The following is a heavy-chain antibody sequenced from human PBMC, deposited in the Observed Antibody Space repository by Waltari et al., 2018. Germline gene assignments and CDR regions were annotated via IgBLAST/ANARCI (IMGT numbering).Heavy chain of an antibody. CDR3: ARDRPTPWSPGDNFDS. CDR2: IDEDGANI. J-gene: IGHJ4*02. Sequence: EVQLVESGGGVVQPGGSLRLSCAASGFTFSAYWMHWVRHVPGKGLAWVARIDEDGANITYADFVRGRFTISRDNAKNTVQLVMESLRVEDTAVYYCARDRPTPWSPGDNFDSWGQGALVTVSS. CDR1: GFTFSAYW. D-gene: IGHD2-21*01. V-gene: IGHV3-74*03.